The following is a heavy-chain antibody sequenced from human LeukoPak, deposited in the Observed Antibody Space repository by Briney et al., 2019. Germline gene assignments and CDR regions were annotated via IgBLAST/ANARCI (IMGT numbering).Heavy chain of an antibody. CDR1: GGSISSSSYY. Sequence: SETLSLTCTVSGGSISSSSYYWGWLRQPPGKGLEWIGSIYYSGSTYYNPSLKSRVTISVDTSKSPFSLRLTSVTAAVTAVYYCARHVRFLEWLSSYYFDYWGQGTLVTVSS. D-gene: IGHD3-3*01. CDR2: IYYSGST. V-gene: IGHV4-39*01. J-gene: IGHJ4*02. CDR3: ARHVRFLEWLSSYYFDY.